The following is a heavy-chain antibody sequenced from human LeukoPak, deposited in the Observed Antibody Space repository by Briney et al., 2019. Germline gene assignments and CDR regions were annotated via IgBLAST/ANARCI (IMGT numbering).Heavy chain of an antibody. Sequence: ASVKVSCKASVCTFSSYAISWVRQAPGQGLEWMGGIIPIFGTANYAQKFQGRVTITADESTSTAYMELSSLRSEDTAVYYCARARPSYYYYMDVWGKGTTVTVSS. CDR3: ARARPSYYYYMDV. J-gene: IGHJ6*03. V-gene: IGHV1-69*13. CDR2: IIPIFGTA. CDR1: VCTFSSYA.